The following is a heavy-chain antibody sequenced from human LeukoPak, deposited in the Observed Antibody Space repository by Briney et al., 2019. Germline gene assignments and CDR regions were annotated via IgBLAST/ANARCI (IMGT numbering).Heavy chain of an antibody. J-gene: IGHJ3*02. CDR1: GGSFSGYY. V-gene: IGHV4-34*01. Sequence: SETLSLTCAVYGGSFSGYYWSWIRQPPGKGLEWIGEINHSGSTNYNPSLKSRVTISVDTSKSQFSLKLSSVSAADTSTYYCARVGLGRDKGAFDIWGQGTMVTVSS. D-gene: IGHD3/OR15-3a*01. CDR3: ARVGLGRDKGAFDI. CDR2: INHSGST.